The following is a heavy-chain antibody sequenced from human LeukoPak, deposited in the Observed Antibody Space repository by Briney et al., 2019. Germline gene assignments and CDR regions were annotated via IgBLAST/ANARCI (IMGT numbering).Heavy chain of an antibody. CDR3: AREGSSSTGLDY. CDR1: VATFRSHA. D-gene: IGHD6-6*01. V-gene: IGHV1-69*05. Sequence: GASGKLSCSPSVATFRSHAIIWVRQAPGQGLEWMGGIIPLFNTSNYAQKLQGRLTLSTDESTSTAYMELTSLRPEDTGVYYCAREGSSSTGLDYWGQGTLVTVSP. J-gene: IGHJ4*02. CDR2: IIPLFNTS.